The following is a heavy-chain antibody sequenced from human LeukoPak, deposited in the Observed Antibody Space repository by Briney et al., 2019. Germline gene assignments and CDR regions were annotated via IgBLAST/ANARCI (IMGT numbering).Heavy chain of an antibody. V-gene: IGHV3-23*01. CDR1: GFTFSAYA. CDR3: AKDRYYVSGRYYHDAFDI. J-gene: IGHJ3*02. D-gene: IGHD3-10*01. CDR2: ISGSGGST. Sequence: PGGSLTLSCAASGFTFSAYAMNWVRQAPGKGLEWVSAISGSGGSTYYADSVKGRFTISRDNSRNTLYLQMSSLRAEDTAVYFCAKDRYYVSGRYYHDAFDILGQRTNVTGSS.